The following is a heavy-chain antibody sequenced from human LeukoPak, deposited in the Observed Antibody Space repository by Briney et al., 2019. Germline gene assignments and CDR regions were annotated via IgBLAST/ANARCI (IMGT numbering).Heavy chain of an antibody. J-gene: IGHJ1*01. D-gene: IGHD4-23*01. Sequence: PGGSLRLSCSASGFTFSRYGMHWVRQVPGKGLEYVSAIVSNGDSTYYADSVKGRFTISRDNAKNALYLQMNSLRAEDTAVYYCYGGNAESWGQGTLVTVSS. V-gene: IGHV3-64*04. CDR1: GFTFSRYG. CDR2: IVSNGDST. CDR3: YGGNAES.